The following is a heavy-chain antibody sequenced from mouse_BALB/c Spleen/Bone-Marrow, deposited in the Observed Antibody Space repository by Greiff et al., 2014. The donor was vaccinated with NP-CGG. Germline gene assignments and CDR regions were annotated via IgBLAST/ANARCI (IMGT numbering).Heavy chain of an antibody. CDR3: AREPHYYAMDY. Sequence: VHLVESGPGLAAPPQSLSITCTVSGFSLTGYGVNWVRQPPGKGLEWLGMIWGDGSADYNSALKSRLSISKDNSKSQVFLKMNSLQTDDTARYYCAREPHYYAMDYWGQGTSVTVSS. J-gene: IGHJ4*01. CDR1: GFSLTGYG. V-gene: IGHV2-6-7*01. CDR2: IWGDGSA.